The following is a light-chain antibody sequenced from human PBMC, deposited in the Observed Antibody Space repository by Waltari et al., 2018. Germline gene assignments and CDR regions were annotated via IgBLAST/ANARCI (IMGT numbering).Light chain of an antibody. J-gene: IGLJ3*02. V-gene: IGLV1-40*01. Sequence: SVLTQPPSMSGAPGQRVTISCTGSSSNIGAGHDVHWYQVFPGTAPNPLIYGNNNRPSAVPDLFSGATSDTSASLAIGGLHAEDEADYYCQSFDIRLSGGVVFGGGTKVTVL. CDR1: SSNIGAGHD. CDR3: QSFDIRLSGGVV. CDR2: GNN.